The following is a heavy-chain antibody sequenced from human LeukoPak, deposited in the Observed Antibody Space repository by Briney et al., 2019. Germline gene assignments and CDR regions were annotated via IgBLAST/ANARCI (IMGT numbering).Heavy chain of an antibody. CDR2: IDPTDSYT. J-gene: IGHJ4*02. CDR3: AGARNWNDVVWFDY. Sequence: GESLKISCKGSGYRFTSYWISWVRQMPGKGLEWMGRIDPTDSYTNYSPSFEGHVTISADKSTATVYLQWSSLKASDTAMYYCAGARNWNDVVWFDYWGQGTLVTVS. D-gene: IGHD1-1*01. CDR1: GYRFTSYW. V-gene: IGHV5-10-1*01.